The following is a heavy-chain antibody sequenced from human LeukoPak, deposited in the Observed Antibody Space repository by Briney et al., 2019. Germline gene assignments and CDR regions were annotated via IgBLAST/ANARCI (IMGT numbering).Heavy chain of an antibody. V-gene: IGHV4-34*01. CDR3: ARGALMAYAVRVQNDAFDI. CDR2: NNHSGST. D-gene: IGHD2-8*01. CDR1: GGSFSGYY. Sequence: PSETLSLTCAVYGGSFSGYYWSWIRQPPGKGLEWIGENNHSGSTNYNPSLKSRVTISVDTSKNQFSLKLSSVTAADTAVYYCARGALMAYAVRVQNDAFDIWGQGTMVTVSS. J-gene: IGHJ3*02.